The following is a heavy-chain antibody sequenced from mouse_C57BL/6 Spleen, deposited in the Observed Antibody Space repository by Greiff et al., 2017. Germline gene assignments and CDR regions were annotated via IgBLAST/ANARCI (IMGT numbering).Heavy chain of an antibody. CDR2: IDPSDSET. D-gene: IGHD3-3*01. CDR1: GYTFTSYW. CDR3: GRGGGQGFAY. Sequence: QVQLQQPGAELVRPGTSVKLSCKASGYTFTSYWMHWVKQRPIQGLEWIGNIDPSDSETHYNQKFKDKATLTVDKSSSTAYMQLSSLTSEDSAVYYCGRGGGQGFAYWGQGTLVTVAA. V-gene: IGHV1-52*01. J-gene: IGHJ3*01.